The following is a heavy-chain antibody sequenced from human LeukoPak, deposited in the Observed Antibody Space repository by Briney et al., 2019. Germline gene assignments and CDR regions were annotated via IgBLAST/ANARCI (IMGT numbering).Heavy chain of an antibody. D-gene: IGHD6-6*01. Sequence: ASVKVSCTTSGYTFTSFGISWVRQAPGQGLEWMGWISAYNGDTTYAQKLKDRVTMTADTYTSTAYMEMRSLRSDDTAVYYCARAYGSSSSADYWGQGTLVTVSS. CDR3: ARAYGSSSSADY. V-gene: IGHV1-18*01. CDR1: GYTFTSFG. J-gene: IGHJ4*02. CDR2: ISAYNGDT.